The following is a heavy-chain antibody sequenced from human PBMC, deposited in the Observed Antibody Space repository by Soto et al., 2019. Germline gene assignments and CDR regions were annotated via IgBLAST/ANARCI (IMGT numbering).Heavy chain of an antibody. D-gene: IGHD3-22*01. J-gene: IGHJ4*02. V-gene: IGHV3-53*01. CDR1: GFTVSSNY. CDR2: IYSGGST. Sequence: GGSLRLSCAASGFTVSSNYMSWVRQAPGKGLEWVSVIYSGGSTYYADSVKGRFTISRDNSKNTLYLQMNSLRAEGTAVYYCARVRSGYYYFDYWGQGTLVTVSS. CDR3: ARVRSGYYYFDY.